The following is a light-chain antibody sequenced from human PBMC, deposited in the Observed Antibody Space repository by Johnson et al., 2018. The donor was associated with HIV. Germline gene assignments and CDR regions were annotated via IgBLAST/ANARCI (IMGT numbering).Light chain of an antibody. CDR3: GTWDNSLNAV. CDR2: ENN. Sequence: QSVLTQPPSVSAAPGQKVTISCSGSSSDIGNNYVSWYQQFPGTAPKLLIYENNKRPSGIPDRFSGSKSGTSATLGITGLQTGDEADYYCGTWDNSLNAVFGTGTKVTVL. J-gene: IGLJ1*01. CDR1: SSDIGNNY. V-gene: IGLV1-51*02.